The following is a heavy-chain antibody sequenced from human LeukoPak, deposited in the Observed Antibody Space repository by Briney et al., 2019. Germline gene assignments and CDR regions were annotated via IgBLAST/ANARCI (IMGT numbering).Heavy chain of an antibody. CDR2: ISAYNGNT. D-gene: IGHD5-12*01. J-gene: IGHJ4*02. CDR1: GYTFTSYG. CDR3: ATDPARPHGYSGYDWALDY. V-gene: IGHV1-18*01. Sequence: GASVKVSCKASGYTFTSYGISWVRQAPGQGLEWMGWISAYNGNTNYAQKLQGRVTMTTDTSTSTAYMELRSLRSEDTAVYYRATDPARPHGYSGYDWALDYWGQGTLVTVSS.